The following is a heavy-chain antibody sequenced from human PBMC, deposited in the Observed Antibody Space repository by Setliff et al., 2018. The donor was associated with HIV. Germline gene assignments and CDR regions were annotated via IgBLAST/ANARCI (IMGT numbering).Heavy chain of an antibody. CDR1: GGSISSGGFY. D-gene: IGHD3-22*01. Sequence: SETLSLTCNVSGGSISSGGFYWNWIRQHPGKGLEWIGNIYNSGSTYYSPSLQSRLTISVDTSKNQLSLKLTSVTAADTAVYYCARLTYYYDTSGPAAAFDIWGQGTMVT. CDR2: IYNSGST. V-gene: IGHV4-31*03. J-gene: IGHJ3*02. CDR3: ARLTYYYDTSGPAAAFDI.